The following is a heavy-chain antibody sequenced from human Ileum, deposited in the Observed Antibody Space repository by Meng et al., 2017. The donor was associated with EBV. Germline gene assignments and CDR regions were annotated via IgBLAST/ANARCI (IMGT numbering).Heavy chain of an antibody. CDR3: ARYGRCNGNSFYCFDP. J-gene: IGHJ5*02. V-gene: IGHV4-34*01. D-gene: IGHD4-23*01. CDR2: IDQSGYT. CDR1: GGSFNDYY. Sequence: HGGTELFKPSGTRSLTCAFYGGSFNDYYWTWLRQPPGKGLEWIGEIDQSGYTKFNPSLSSRATISRDTSNNQFSLRLNSVTAADTALYYCARYGRCNGNSFYCFDPWGQGTLVTVSS.